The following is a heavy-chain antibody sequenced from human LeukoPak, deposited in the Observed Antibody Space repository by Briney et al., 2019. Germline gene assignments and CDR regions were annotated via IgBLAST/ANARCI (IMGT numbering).Heavy chain of an antibody. CDR2: IRYDGSNK. CDR1: GFTFSSYG. Sequence: GGSLRLSCAAPGFTFSSYGMHWVRQAPGKGLEWVAFIRYDGSNKYYTDSVKGRFTISRDNSKNTLYQQMNSLRPEDTTVYYCARGGKIPLAGTRSPQYFQHWGQGTLVTVSS. V-gene: IGHV3-30*02. J-gene: IGHJ1*01. D-gene: IGHD6-19*01. CDR3: ARGGKIPLAGTRSPQYFQH.